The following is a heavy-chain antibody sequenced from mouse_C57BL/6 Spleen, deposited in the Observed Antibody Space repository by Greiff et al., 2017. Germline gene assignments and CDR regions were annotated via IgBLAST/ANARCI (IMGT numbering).Heavy chain of an antibody. CDR1: GYPFTSYW. Sequence: VQLQQPGAELVKPGASVKMSCKASGYPFTSYWITWVKQRPGQGLEWIGDIYPGSGSTNYNEKFKSKATLTVDTSSSTAYMQLSSLTSEDSAVYYCAKIYYDYPYYAMDFWGQGTSVTVSS. J-gene: IGHJ4*01. D-gene: IGHD2-4*01. CDR3: AKIYYDYPYYAMDF. V-gene: IGHV1-55*01. CDR2: IYPGSGST.